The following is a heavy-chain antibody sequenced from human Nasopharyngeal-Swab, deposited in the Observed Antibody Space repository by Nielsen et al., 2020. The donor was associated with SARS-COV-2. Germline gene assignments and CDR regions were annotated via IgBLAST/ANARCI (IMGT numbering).Heavy chain of an antibody. Sequence: GESLKISCKGSGYSFNSYWIGWVRQMPGKGLEWMGIIYPGDSDTRYSPSFQGQVTISADKSISTAYLQWSSLKASDTAMYYCARQRGAYYGSGSYFGYWGQGTLVTVSS. J-gene: IGHJ4*02. CDR2: IYPGDSDT. CDR1: GYSFNSYW. V-gene: IGHV5-51*01. D-gene: IGHD3-10*01. CDR3: ARQRGAYYGSGSYFGY.